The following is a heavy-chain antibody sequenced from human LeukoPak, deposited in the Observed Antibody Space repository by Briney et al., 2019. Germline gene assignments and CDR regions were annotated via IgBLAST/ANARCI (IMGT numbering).Heavy chain of an antibody. Sequence: GGSLRLSCAASGFTFSSYWMHWVRQAPGKGLVWVSRINSDGSSTSYADSVKGRFTISRDNSKNTLYLQMNSLRAEDTAVYYCARGGNWNAFDIWGQGTMVTVSS. CDR2: INSDGSST. V-gene: IGHV3-74*01. CDR1: GFTFSSYW. J-gene: IGHJ3*02. CDR3: ARGGNWNAFDI. D-gene: IGHD1-20*01.